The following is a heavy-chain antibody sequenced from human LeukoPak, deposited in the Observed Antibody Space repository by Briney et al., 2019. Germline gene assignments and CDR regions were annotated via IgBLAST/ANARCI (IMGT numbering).Heavy chain of an antibody. Sequence: SETLSLTCTVSGGFISSYYWSWIRQPPGKGLEWIGYIYYSGSTNYNPSLKSRVTISVDTSKNQFSLKLSSVTAADTAVYYCAKGYSSSPGMFDYWGQGTLVTVSS. J-gene: IGHJ4*02. CDR1: GGFISSYY. D-gene: IGHD6-13*01. CDR2: IYYSGST. CDR3: AKGYSSSPGMFDY. V-gene: IGHV4-59*01.